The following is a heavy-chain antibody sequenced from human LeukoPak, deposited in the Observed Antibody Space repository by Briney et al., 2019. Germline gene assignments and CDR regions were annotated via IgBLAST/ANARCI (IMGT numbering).Heavy chain of an antibody. CDR3: ARAHGIAVAGTFDY. Sequence: GGSLRLSCAASGFTFSSYEMNWVRQAPGKGLEWVSYISSSGSTIYYADSVKGRFTISRDNAKNSLYLQMNSLRAEDTAVYYCARAHGIAVAGTFDYWGQGTLVTVSS. CDR2: ISSSGSTI. J-gene: IGHJ4*02. V-gene: IGHV3-48*03. CDR1: GFTFSSYE. D-gene: IGHD6-19*01.